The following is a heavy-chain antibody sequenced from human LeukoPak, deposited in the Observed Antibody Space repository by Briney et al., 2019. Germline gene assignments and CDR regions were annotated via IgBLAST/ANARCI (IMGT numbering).Heavy chain of an antibody. V-gene: IGHV4-39*07. D-gene: IGHD6-19*01. J-gene: IGHJ6*03. Sequence: SETLSLTCTVSGGSISRSRDYWGWIRQPPGKGLEWIGSIYYSGSTYSNPSLKSRVTISGDTSKNQFSLKLSSVTAADTAVYYCARDGSGWYNYYYYMDVWGKGTTVTVSS. CDR1: GGSISRSRDY. CDR2: IYYSGST. CDR3: ARDGSGWYNYYYYMDV.